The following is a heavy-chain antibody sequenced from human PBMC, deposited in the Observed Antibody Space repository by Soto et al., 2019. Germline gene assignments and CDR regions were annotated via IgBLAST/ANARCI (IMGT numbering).Heavy chain of an antibody. CDR3: ARDECCPGGYSYGLDY. V-gene: IGHV1-69*13. D-gene: IGHD5-18*01. CDR2: IIPSFGTA. J-gene: IGHJ4*02. Sequence: GASVKVSCKASGGTFSNYAVSWVRQAPGQGLEWMGGIIPSFGTADYAQKFQGGVTITADESTSTAYMELASLRSEDTAVYYCARDECCPGGYSYGLDYWGQGTLVTVSS. CDR1: GGTFSNYA.